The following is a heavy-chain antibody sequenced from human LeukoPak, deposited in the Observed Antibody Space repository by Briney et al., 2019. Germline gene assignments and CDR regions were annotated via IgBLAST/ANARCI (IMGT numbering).Heavy chain of an antibody. V-gene: IGHV1-69*13. CDR2: IIPIFGTA. CDR3: AREGMSEPFDP. J-gene: IGHJ5*02. Sequence: EASVKVSCKASGYTFTSYYMHWVRQAPGQGLEWMGGIIPIFGTANYAQKFQGRVTITADESTSTAYMELSSLRSEDTAVYYCAREGMSEPFDPWGQGTLVTVSS. CDR1: GYTFTSYY. D-gene: IGHD1-14*01.